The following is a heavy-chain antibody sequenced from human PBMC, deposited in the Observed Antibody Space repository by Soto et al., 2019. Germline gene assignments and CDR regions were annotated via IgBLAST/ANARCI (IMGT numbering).Heavy chain of an antibody. V-gene: IGHV3-30*18. CDR1: GFTFSSYG. CDR2: ISYDGSNK. Sequence: QVQLVESGGGVVQPGRSLRLSCAASGFTFSSYGMHWVRQAPGKGLEWVAVISYDGSNKYYADSVKGRFTISRDNSKNTRYLQMSSLRAEDTAVYYFAKDMGSSGWYWSAPLDYWGHGTLVTVSS. J-gene: IGHJ4*01. D-gene: IGHD6-13*01. CDR3: AKDMGSSGWYWSAPLDY.